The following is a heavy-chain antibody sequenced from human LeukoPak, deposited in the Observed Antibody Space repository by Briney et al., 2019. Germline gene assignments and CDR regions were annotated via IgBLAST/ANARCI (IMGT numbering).Heavy chain of an antibody. CDR2: ISWNSAMI. J-gene: IGHJ4*02. Sequence: PGGSLRLSCAASGFTFDDYAMHWVRQGPGKGLEWASGISWNSAMIAYADSAKGRFTISRDNAKNSLYLQMNSLRAEDTAFYYCAKATYSTSPGYYFDYWGQGTLVTVSS. D-gene: IGHD6-6*01. CDR3: AKATYSTSPGYYFDY. V-gene: IGHV3-9*01. CDR1: GFTFDDYA.